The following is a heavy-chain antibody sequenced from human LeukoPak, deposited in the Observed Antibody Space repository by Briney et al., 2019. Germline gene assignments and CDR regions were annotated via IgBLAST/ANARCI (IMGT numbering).Heavy chain of an antibody. J-gene: IGHJ6*02. CDR3: AREGKDSSFGGGVDV. CDR2: IWYDGSNK. D-gene: IGHD6-6*01. Sequence: GRSLRLSCAASGFTFSSNGMHWVRQAPGKGLEWVAVIWYDGSNKDYADSVKGRFTISRDNSKNTLYLQMNSLRVEDTAAYYCAREGKDSSFGGGVDVWGQGTTVTVSS. V-gene: IGHV3-33*01. CDR1: GFTFSSNG.